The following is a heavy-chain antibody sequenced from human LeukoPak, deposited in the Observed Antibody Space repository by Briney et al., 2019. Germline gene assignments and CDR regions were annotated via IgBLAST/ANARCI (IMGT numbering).Heavy chain of an antibody. J-gene: IGHJ4*02. Sequence: PSETLSLTCTVSGGSISSSSYYWGWLRPPPGKGLEWIGSIYYSGSPYYNPSLKSRVTISVDTSKNQFSLKLSSVTAADTAVYSCARLMVRGVIMDYWGQGTLVTVSS. CDR1: GGSISSSSYY. CDR3: ARLMVRGVIMDY. CDR2: IYYSGSP. D-gene: IGHD3-10*01. V-gene: IGHV4-39*01.